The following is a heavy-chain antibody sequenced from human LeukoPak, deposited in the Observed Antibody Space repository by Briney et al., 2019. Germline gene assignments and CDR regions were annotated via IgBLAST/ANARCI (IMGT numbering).Heavy chain of an antibody. J-gene: IGHJ4*02. V-gene: IGHV1-69*13. Sequence: SVNVSCKASGGTFSSYAISWVRQAPGQGLEWMGGIVPIFGTANYAQKFQGRVTITADESTSTAYMELSSLRSEDTAVYYCASSRGYSYAQPYWGQGTLVTVSS. CDR1: GGTFSSYA. CDR2: IVPIFGTA. CDR3: ASSRGYSYAQPY. D-gene: IGHD5-18*01.